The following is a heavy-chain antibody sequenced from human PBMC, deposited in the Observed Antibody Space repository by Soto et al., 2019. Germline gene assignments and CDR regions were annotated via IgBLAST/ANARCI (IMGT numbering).Heavy chain of an antibody. D-gene: IGHD3-10*01. CDR3: AQVYRGVIGFGMDV. CDR1: ELSFSRHG. Sequence: QVQLVESGGGVVQPGRSLRLSCVASELSFSRHGFHWVRLAPGKGLEWVAYISYDGSDERYADTVRGRFTISRDNSKSTLYLHMNSLTTEDTAVYICAQVYRGVIGFGMDVWGQGTTVTVSS. CDR2: ISYDGSDE. J-gene: IGHJ6*02. V-gene: IGHV3-30*03.